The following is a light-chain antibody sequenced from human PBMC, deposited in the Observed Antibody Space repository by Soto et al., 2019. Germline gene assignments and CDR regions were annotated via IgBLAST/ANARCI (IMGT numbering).Light chain of an antibody. Sequence: DIQMTQSPSTLSASVGDRVTITCRASQSIDTWLAWYQQKPGKAPKLLIYRASSLESGVPSRFSGSGSETEFTLTISSLQPDDFSTYYCQRYETYSGTFGPGTKVDIK. CDR1: QSIDTW. V-gene: IGKV1-5*03. CDR3: QRYETYSGT. CDR2: RAS. J-gene: IGKJ3*01.